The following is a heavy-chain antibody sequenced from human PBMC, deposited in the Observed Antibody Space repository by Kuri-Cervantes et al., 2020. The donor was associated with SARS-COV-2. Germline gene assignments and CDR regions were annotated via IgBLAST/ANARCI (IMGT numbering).Heavy chain of an antibody. V-gene: IGHV4-59*11. CDR1: GGSISSHY. Sequence: SETLSLTCTVSGGSISSHYWSWIRQPPGKGLEWIGYIYYSGSTNYNPPLKSRVTISVDTSKNQFSLKLSSVTAADTAVYYCASSYDFWSGSWAFDIWGQGTMVTVSS. D-gene: IGHD3-3*01. CDR2: IYYSGST. J-gene: IGHJ3*02. CDR3: ASSYDFWSGSWAFDI.